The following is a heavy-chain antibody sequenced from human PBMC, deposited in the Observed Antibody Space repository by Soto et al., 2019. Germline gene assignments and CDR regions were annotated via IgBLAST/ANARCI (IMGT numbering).Heavy chain of an antibody. J-gene: IGHJ4*02. CDR3: AKARESVSTTPLAPFDY. CDR2: ISGSGGST. V-gene: IGHV3-23*01. D-gene: IGHD5-12*01. CDR1: GFTFSSYA. Sequence: GSLRLSCAASGFTFSSYAMSWVRQAPGKGLEWVSAISGSGGSTYYADSVKGRFTISRDNSKNTLYLQMNSLRAEDTAVYYCAKARESVSTTPLAPFDYWGQGTLVTVSS.